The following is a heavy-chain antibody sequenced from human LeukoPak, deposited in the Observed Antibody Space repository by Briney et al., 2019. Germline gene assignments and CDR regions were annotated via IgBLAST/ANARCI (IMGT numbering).Heavy chain of an antibody. CDR3: AKDIRDYYYMDV. CDR2: ISGDGGST. J-gene: IGHJ6*03. Sequence: PGGSLRLSCAASGFTFDDYAMHWVRQAPGKGLEWVSLISGDGGSTYYADSVKGRFTISRDNSKNSLYLQMNSLITEDTALYYCAKDIRDYYYMDVWGKGTTVTVSS. V-gene: IGHV3-43*02. CDR1: GFTFDDYA.